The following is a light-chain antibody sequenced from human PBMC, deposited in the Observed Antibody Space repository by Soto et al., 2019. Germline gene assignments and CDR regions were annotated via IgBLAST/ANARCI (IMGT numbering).Light chain of an antibody. J-gene: IGKJ1*01. V-gene: IGKV3-15*01. Sequence: EKMVAQGPAVLSVSPGERATLSCRASQSVSSNLAWYQQKPGQAPRLLIYGASTRATGIPARFSGSGSGTDFTLTISRQEPEDCAVYSCRPSVRLRRSGQRAMVDIK. CDR2: GAS. CDR3: RPSVRLRR. CDR1: QSVSSN.